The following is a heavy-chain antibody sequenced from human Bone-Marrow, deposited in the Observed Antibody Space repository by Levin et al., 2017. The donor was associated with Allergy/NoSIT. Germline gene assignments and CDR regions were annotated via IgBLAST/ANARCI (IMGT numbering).Heavy chain of an antibody. CDR3: ARPPPVAGYDYYGMDV. V-gene: IGHV3-30*03. J-gene: IGHJ6*02. Sequence: GGSLRLSCAASGFTFSSYGMHWVRQAPGKGLEWVAVISYDGSNKYYADSVKGRFTISRDNSKNTLYLQMNSLRAEDTAVYYCARPPPVAGYDYYGMDVWGQGTTVTVSS. CDR2: ISYDGSNK. D-gene: IGHD6-19*01. CDR1: GFTFSSYG.